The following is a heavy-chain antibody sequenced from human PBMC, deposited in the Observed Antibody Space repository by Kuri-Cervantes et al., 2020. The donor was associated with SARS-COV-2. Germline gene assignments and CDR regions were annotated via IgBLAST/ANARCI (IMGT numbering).Heavy chain of an antibody. D-gene: IGHD2-2*01. J-gene: IGHJ4*02. V-gene: IGHV4-34*01. CDR2: INHSGST. Sequence: SQTLSLTCAVYGGSFSGYYWSWIRQPPGKGLEWIGEINHSGSTNYNPSLKSRVTISVDTSKNQFSLKLSSVTAADTAVYYCARATGGVVPAAGPRPNWGQGTLVTVSS. CDR1: GGSFSGYY. CDR3: ARATGGVVPAAGPRPN.